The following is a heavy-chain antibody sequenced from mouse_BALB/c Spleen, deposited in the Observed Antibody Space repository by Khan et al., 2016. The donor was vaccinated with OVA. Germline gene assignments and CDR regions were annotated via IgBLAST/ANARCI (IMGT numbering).Heavy chain of an antibody. V-gene: IGHV3-2*02. CDR3: TRGRAY. CDR1: GYSITSDYA. Sequence: EVQLQESGPGLVKPSQSLSLTCTVSGYSITSDYAWNWIRQFPGNKLEWVGYITCSGSTSYTPSLKSRISITRDTSKNQFFLHLNSVTTEDTATYYCTRGRAYWGQGTLVTVSA. D-gene: IGHD3-3*01. J-gene: IGHJ3*01. CDR2: ITCSGST.